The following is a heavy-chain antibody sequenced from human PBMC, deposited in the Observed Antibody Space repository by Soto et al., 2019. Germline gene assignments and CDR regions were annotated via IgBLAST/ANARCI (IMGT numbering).Heavy chain of an antibody. V-gene: IGHV1-69*06. D-gene: IGHD3-10*01. J-gene: IGHJ6*02. Sequence: SVKVSCKASGGTFSSCAISWVRQAPGQGLEWMGGIIPIFGTANYAQKFQGRVTITADKSTSTAYMELSSLRSEDTAVYYCARDTWFGELPLRGMDVWGQGTTVTVSS. CDR1: GGTFSSCA. CDR2: IIPIFGTA. CDR3: ARDTWFGELPLRGMDV.